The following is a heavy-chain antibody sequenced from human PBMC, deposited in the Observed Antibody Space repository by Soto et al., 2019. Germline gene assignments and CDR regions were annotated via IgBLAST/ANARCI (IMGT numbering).Heavy chain of an antibody. CDR2: ISYDGSNK. D-gene: IGHD6-19*01. CDR1: GFTFSSYA. J-gene: IGHJ6*02. Sequence: PGGSLRLSCAASGFTFSSYAMHWVRQAPGKGLEWVAVISYDGSNKYYADSVKGRFTISRDNSKNTLYLQMNSLRAEDTAVYYCARAILGRGQWLVTSYYYGMDVWGQGTTVTVSS. V-gene: IGHV3-30-3*01. CDR3: ARAILGRGQWLVTSYYYGMDV.